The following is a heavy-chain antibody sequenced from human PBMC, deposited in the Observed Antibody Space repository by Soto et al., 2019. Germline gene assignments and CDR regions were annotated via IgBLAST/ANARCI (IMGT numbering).Heavy chain of an antibody. D-gene: IGHD2-15*01. CDR2: SRDKAHSYTT. J-gene: IGHJ4*02. CDR3: VRSVLRDCSGGACYSFDD. V-gene: IGHV3-72*01. Sequence: GGSLRLSCAASGFTLSDQYIDWVRQAPGKGLEWVGRSRDKAHSYTTEYAASVKGRFSISRDDSENSLYLHMNSLKTEDTATYLCVRSVLRDCSGGACYSFDDWGQGTLVTVSS. CDR1: GFTLSDQY.